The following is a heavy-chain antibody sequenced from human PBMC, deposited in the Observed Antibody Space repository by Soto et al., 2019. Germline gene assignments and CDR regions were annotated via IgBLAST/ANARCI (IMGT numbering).Heavy chain of an antibody. CDR3: ARDYPIGSGSYYHDAFDI. CDR1: CGSISSYY. V-gene: IGHV4-59*12. D-gene: IGHD3-10*01. J-gene: IGHJ3*02. CDR2: IYYSGST. Sequence: PSETLSLTCTVSCGSISSYYWSWIRQPPGKGLEWIGYIYYSGSTNYNPSLKSRVTISVDTSKNQFSLKLSSVTAADTAVYYCARDYPIGSGSYYHDAFDIWGQATILTVSS.